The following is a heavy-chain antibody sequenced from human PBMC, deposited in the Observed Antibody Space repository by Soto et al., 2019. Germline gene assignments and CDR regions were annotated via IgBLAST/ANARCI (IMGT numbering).Heavy chain of an antibody. D-gene: IGHD1-26*01. J-gene: IGHJ4*02. CDR2: ISTTGGNT. CDR3: AKPSGGSYPESRVFDS. Sequence: PGGSLRLSCAASGFTLYSSAMSWVRQAPGKGLEWVSAISTTGGNTLYADSVKGRFTISRDNSKNTLYLQMNSLRAEDTAIYYCAKPSGGSYPESRVFDSWGQGTRVTVSS. V-gene: IGHV3-23*01. CDR1: GFTLYSSA.